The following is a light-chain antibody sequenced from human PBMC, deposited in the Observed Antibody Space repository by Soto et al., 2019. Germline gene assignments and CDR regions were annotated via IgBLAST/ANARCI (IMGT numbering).Light chain of an antibody. CDR3: QQYNNWWT. CDR2: GAS. J-gene: IGKJ1*01. V-gene: IGKV3-15*01. CDR1: QSVNSN. Sequence: EIVMTQSPATLSVSPGERATLSCRASQSVNSNLAWYQQKPGQAPRLLISGASTRATGIPARFIGSGSETEFTLTISSLQSEDFAVYYCQQYNNWWTFGQGTKVEMK.